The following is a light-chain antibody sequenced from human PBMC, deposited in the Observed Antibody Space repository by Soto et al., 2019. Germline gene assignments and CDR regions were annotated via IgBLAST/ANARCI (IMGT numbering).Light chain of an antibody. CDR1: SSDVGSYNL. CDR3: SSYAGSSVV. V-gene: IGLV2-8*01. J-gene: IGLJ2*01. CDR2: GVS. Sequence: QSTLTQPPSASGTTGQSVTLSCTGTSSDVGSYNLVSWHHQHPVKAPKVMIYGVSQLPSAVPDRFSGSKSGNTASLTVSWLQAEDEADYYCSSYAGSSVVFGAGTQLTVL.